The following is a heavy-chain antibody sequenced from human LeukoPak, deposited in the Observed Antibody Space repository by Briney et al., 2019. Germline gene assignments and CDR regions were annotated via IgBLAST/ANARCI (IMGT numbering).Heavy chain of an antibody. CDR2: FDPEDGET. Sequence: ASVKVSCKVSGYTLTELSMHWVRQAPGKGLEWMGGFDPEDGETIYAQKFQGRVTMTEDTSTDTAYMELSSLRSEDTAVYYCATDRKSYYDFWSGYYTMGYWGQGTLVTVSS. CDR1: GYTLTELS. V-gene: IGHV1-24*01. CDR3: ATDRKSYYDFWSGYYTMGY. J-gene: IGHJ4*02. D-gene: IGHD3-3*01.